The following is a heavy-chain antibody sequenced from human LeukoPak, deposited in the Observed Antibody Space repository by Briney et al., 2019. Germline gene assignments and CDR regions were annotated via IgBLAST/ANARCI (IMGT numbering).Heavy chain of an antibody. D-gene: IGHD2-2*01. CDR1: GFTFSTYS. CDR2: ISSSSSTI. V-gene: IGHV3-48*01. J-gene: IGHJ4*02. Sequence: HSGGSLRPSCAASGFTFSTYSMNWVRQAPGKGLEWVSYISSSSSTIYYADSVKGRFTISRDNSKNTLYLQMNSLRAEDTAVYYCAKDQRQLLTACDYWGQGTLVTVSS. CDR3: AKDQRQLLTACDY.